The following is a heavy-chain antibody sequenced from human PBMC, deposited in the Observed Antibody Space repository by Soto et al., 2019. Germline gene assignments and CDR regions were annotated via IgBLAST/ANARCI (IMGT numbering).Heavy chain of an antibody. CDR1: GGSVSSSRYY. Sequence: SETLSLTCTVSGGSVSSSRYYWGWVRQPPWKGLEWIGSVYYSGSTYYNPSLESRVTISVDKSKNQFSLKLMSLSAADTAVYYCGRLEGLATISYYFDYWGQGALVSVAS. CDR2: VYYSGST. CDR3: GRLEGLATISYYFDY. J-gene: IGHJ4*02. D-gene: IGHD3-9*01. V-gene: IGHV4-39*01.